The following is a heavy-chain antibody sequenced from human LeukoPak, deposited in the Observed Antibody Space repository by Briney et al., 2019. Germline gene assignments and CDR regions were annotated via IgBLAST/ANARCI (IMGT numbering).Heavy chain of an antibody. CDR3: AREGWNDADFDY. J-gene: IGHJ4*02. CDR2: INPSGGST. Sequence: ASVKVSCKASGCTFTSYYMHWVRQAPGQGLEWMGIINPSGGSTSYAQKFQGRVTMTRDTSTSTVYMELSSLRSEDTAVYYCAREGWNDADFDYWGQGTLVTVSS. V-gene: IGHV1-46*01. D-gene: IGHD1-1*01. CDR1: GCTFTSYY.